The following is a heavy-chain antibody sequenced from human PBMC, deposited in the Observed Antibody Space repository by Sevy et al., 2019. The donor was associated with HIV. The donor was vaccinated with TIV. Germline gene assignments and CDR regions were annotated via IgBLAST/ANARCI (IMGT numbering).Heavy chain of an antibody. J-gene: IGHJ6*03. CDR2: ISAYNGNT. V-gene: IGHV1-18*01. CDR1: GYTFTSYG. CDR3: ARDLCSSGWCNYMDV. D-gene: IGHD6-19*01. Sequence: ASVKVSCKASGYTFTSYGISWVRQAPGQGLEWMGWISAYNGNTNYVQKLQGRVTMTTDTSTSTAYMELRSLRSDDTAVYYCARDLCSSGWCNYMDVWGKWTTVTVSS.